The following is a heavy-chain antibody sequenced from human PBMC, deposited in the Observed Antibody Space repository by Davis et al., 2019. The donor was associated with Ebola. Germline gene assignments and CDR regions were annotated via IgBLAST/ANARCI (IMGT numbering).Heavy chain of an antibody. CDR1: GFTFSSYS. D-gene: IGHD1-26*01. V-gene: IGHV3-21*01. CDR2: ISSSSSYI. J-gene: IGHJ2*01. Sequence: PGGSLRLSCAASGFTFSSYSMNWVRQAPGKGLEWVSSISSSSSYIYYADSVKGRFTISRDNAKNSLYLQMNSLRAEDTAVYYCARDRGAGPYWYFDLWGRGTLVTVSS. CDR3: ARDRGAGPYWYFDL.